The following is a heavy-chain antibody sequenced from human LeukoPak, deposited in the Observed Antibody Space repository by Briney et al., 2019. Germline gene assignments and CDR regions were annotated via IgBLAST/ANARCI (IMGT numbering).Heavy chain of an antibody. V-gene: IGHV4-34*01. D-gene: IGHD3-10*01. Sequence: SETLSLTCAVYGGSFSGYYWSWIRQPPGKGLEWIGEINHSGSTNYNPSLKSRVTISVDTSKNQFSLKLSSVTAADTAVYYCAGSGFGPAAGYWGQRTLVTVSS. J-gene: IGHJ4*02. CDR3: AGSGFGPAAGY. CDR1: GGSFSGYY. CDR2: INHSGST.